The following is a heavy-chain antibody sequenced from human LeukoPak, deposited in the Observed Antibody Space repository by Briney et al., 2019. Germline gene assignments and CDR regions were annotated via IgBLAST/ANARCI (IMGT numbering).Heavy chain of an antibody. V-gene: IGHV4-34*01. D-gene: IGHD3-22*01. CDR3: ARLLYYYDSSGYPYHWFDP. Sequence: SETLSLTCAGYGGSFSGYYWSWIRQPPGKGLEWIGEINHSGSTNYNPSLKSRVTISVDTSKNQFSLKLSSVTAADTAVYYCARLLYYYDSSGYPYHWFDPWGQGTLVTVSS. CDR1: GGSFSGYY. J-gene: IGHJ5*02. CDR2: INHSGST.